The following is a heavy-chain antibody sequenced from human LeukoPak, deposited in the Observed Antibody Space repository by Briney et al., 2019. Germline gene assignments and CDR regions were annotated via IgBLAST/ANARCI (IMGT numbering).Heavy chain of an antibody. CDR3: ARGSWGMIVPPYFDY. V-gene: IGHV4-59*01. J-gene: IGHJ4*02. CDR1: GGSISSYY. CDR2: IYYSGST. D-gene: IGHD3-22*01. Sequence: SETLSPTCTVSGGSISSYYWSWIRQPPGKGLEWIGYIYYSGSTNYNPSLKSRVTISVDTSKNQFSLKLSSVTAADTAVYYCARGSWGMIVPPYFDYWGQGTLVTVSS.